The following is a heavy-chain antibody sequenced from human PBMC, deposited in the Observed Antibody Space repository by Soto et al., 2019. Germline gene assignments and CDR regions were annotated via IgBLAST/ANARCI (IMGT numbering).Heavy chain of an antibody. D-gene: IGHD2-21*02. Sequence: QITLKESGPTLVKPTQTLTLTCTFSAFSLSTGGVGVGWIRQPPGKALEWLALIYWDDDKRYSPSLRSRLTITKDPSKNQVVLKMTNMDPVDTDTYYCIQSRCGGDCLQSYASYYYYCMDVWGQGTTVTVSS. CDR3: IQSRCGGDCLQSYASYYYYCMDV. J-gene: IGHJ6*02. CDR2: IYWDDDK. CDR1: AFSLSTGGVG. V-gene: IGHV2-5*02.